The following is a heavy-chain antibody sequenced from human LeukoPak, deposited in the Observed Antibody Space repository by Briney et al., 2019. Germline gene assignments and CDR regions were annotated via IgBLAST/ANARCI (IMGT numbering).Heavy chain of an antibody. J-gene: IGHJ3*02. D-gene: IGHD3-10*01. CDR3: ARDLGGITMVREMRAFDI. Sequence: ASVKVSCEASGGTFSSYAISWVRQAPGQGLEWMGGIIPIFGTANYAQKFQGRVTITADESTSTAYMELSSLRSEDTAVYYCARDLGGITMVREMRAFDIWGQGTMVTVSS. CDR1: GGTFSSYA. CDR2: IIPIFGTA. V-gene: IGHV1-69*13.